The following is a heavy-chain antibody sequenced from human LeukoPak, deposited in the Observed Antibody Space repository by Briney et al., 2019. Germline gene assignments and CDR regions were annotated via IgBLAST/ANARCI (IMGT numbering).Heavy chain of an antibody. CDR1: GFTFSSYS. CDR2: ISSSSSTI. CDR3: ARDLQGATTLYNWFDP. J-gene: IGHJ5*02. D-gene: IGHD1-26*01. V-gene: IGHV3-48*01. Sequence: GGSLRLSCAASGFTFSSYSMNWVRQAPGKGLEWDSYISSSSSTIYYADSVKGRFTISRDNAKNSLYLQMNSLRAEDTAVYYCARDLQGATTLYNWFDPWGQGTLVTVSS.